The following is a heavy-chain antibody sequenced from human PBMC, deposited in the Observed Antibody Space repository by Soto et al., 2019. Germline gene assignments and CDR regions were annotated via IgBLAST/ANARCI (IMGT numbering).Heavy chain of an antibody. CDR1: GFTFRNYA. CDR3: AKRASSSSRGAFDI. Sequence: EVQLLESGGDLVQPGGSLILSCAASGFTFRNYAMSWVRQAPGKGLEWVLGIGGGGGTTYYAESVKGRSTISRDSSKNTLYLQMDSLRAEDTALYYCAKRASSSSRGAFDIWGLGTMVTVSS. D-gene: IGHD6-6*01. J-gene: IGHJ3*02. V-gene: IGHV3-23*01. CDR2: IGGGGGTT.